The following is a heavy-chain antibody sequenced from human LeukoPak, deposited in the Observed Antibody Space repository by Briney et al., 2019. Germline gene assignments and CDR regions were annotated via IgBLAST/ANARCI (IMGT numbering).Heavy chain of an antibody. CDR1: GFTFSNYW. J-gene: IGHJ6*04. CDR3: AELGITMIGGV. D-gene: IGHD3-10*02. V-gene: IGHV3-7*01. CDR2: IKQDGSEE. Sequence: GGSLRLSCAASGFTFSNYWMTWVRQAPGKGLEWVANIKQDGSEEYYVDSAKGRFTISRDNAKNSLFLQMNSLRAEDTAVYYCAELGITMIGGVWGKGTTVTISS.